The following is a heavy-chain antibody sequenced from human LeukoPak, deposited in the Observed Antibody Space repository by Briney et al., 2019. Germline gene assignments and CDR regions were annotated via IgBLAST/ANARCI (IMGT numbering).Heavy chain of an antibody. J-gene: IGHJ4*02. CDR1: GGSISSSNW. V-gene: IGHV4-4*02. CDR3: ARTHSSGYYHFDY. D-gene: IGHD3-22*01. Sequence: PSETLSLTCAVSGGSISSSNWWSWVRQPPGKGLEWIGEIYHSGSTNYNPSLKSRVTISVDKSKNQFSLKLSSVTAADTAVYYCARTHSSGYYHFDYWGQGTLVTVSS. CDR2: IYHSGST.